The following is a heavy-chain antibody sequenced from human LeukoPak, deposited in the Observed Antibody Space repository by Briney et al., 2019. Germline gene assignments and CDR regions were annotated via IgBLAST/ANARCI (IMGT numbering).Heavy chain of an antibody. D-gene: IGHD3-22*01. Sequence: GGSLRLSCAASGFTFSDYYMSWIRQAPGKGLEWVSPISSSSSYIYYAASVKGRFTISRDNAKNSLYLQMNSLRAEDTAVYYCARATDYYDSSADAFDIWGQGTMVTVSS. J-gene: IGHJ3*02. V-gene: IGHV3-11*06. CDR2: ISSSSSYI. CDR1: GFTFSDYY. CDR3: ARATDYYDSSADAFDI.